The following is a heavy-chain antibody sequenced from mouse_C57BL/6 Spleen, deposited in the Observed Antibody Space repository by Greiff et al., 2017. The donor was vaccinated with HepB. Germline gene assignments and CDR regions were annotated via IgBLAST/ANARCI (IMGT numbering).Heavy chain of an antibody. CDR3: AITPYYGSSRFAY. CDR1: GYTFTSYW. V-gene: IGHV1-74*01. J-gene: IGHJ3*01. D-gene: IGHD1-1*01. Sequence: VQLQQSGAELVKPGASVKVSCKASGYTFTSYWMHWVKQRPGQGLEWIGRIHPSDSDTNYNQKFKGKATLTVDKSSSTAYMQLSSLTSEDSAVYYWAITPYYGSSRFAYWGQGTLVTVSA. CDR2: IHPSDSDT.